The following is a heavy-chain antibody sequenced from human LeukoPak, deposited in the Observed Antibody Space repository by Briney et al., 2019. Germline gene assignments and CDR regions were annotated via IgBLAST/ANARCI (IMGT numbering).Heavy chain of an antibody. CDR3: ARAHYYDSSGLDN. CDR1: GFTFSSYW. V-gene: IGHV3-7*01. J-gene: IGHJ4*02. CDR2: IKEEGSEK. D-gene: IGHD3-22*01. Sequence: GGSLRFSCAASGFTFSSYWMSWVRQAPGKGLEWVANIKEEGSEKYYVDSVKGRFTISRDNVKNSLYLQMNSLRVEDTAVYYCARAHYYDSSGLDNWGQGTLVTVSS.